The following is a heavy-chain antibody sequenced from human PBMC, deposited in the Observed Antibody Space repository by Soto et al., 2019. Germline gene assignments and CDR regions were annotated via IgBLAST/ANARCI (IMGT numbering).Heavy chain of an antibody. CDR2: ISSSSSTI. V-gene: IGHV3-48*02. Sequence: LRLSCAASGFTFSSYSMNWVRQAPGKGLEWVSYISSSSSTIYYADSVKGRFTISRDNAKNSLYLQMNSLRDEDTAVYYCARDPAPLGRVGATDYFDYWGQGTLVTVSS. J-gene: IGHJ4*02. CDR3: ARDPAPLGRVGATDYFDY. CDR1: GFTFSSYS. D-gene: IGHD1-26*01.